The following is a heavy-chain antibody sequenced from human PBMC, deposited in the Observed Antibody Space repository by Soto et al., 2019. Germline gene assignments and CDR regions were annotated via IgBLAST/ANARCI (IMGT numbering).Heavy chain of an antibody. CDR3: ARRRAVAVRATRDYYFDY. CDR2: IYYSGST. J-gene: IGHJ4*02. Sequence: SETLSLTCAVSGGSISSSSYYWGWIRQPPGKGLEWIGSIYYSGSTYYNPSLKSRVTISVDTSKNQFSLKLSSVTAADTAVYYCARRRAVAVRATRDYYFDYWGQGTLVTVSS. CDR1: GGSISSSSYY. D-gene: IGHD6-19*01. V-gene: IGHV4-39*01.